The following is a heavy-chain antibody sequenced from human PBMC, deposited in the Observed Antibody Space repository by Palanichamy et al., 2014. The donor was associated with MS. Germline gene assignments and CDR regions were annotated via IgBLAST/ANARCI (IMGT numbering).Heavy chain of an antibody. D-gene: IGHD2-2*01. Sequence: TRYSPSFQGQVTISADKSISTAYLQWSSLKASDTAVYYCARSACTSCYPYYWGQGTLVTVSS. V-gene: IGHV5-51*01. CDR3: ARSACTSCYPYY. CDR2: T. J-gene: IGHJ4*02.